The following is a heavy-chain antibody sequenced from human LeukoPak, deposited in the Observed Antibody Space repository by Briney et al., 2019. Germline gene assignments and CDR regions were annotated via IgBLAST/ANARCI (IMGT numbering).Heavy chain of an antibody. CDR1: EFSFSTYW. V-gene: IGHV3-7*01. CDR3: ARSPAGDAWPPAYYMDV. Sequence: GGSLRLSCAASEFSFSTYWMSWVRQAQGKGLEWVANTKEDGTEKYYVGSVKGRFTISRDNAKKSLYLQMNSLRDDDTAVYFCARSPAGDAWPPAYYMDVWGKGTTVTVSS. D-gene: IGHD3-10*01. J-gene: IGHJ6*03. CDR2: TKEDGTEK.